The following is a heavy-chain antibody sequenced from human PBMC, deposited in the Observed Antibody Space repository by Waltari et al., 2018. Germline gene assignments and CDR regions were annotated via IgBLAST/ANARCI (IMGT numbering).Heavy chain of an antibody. Sequence: EVQLVESGGGLVQPGGSLRRACGASGLTLRRFWMSWVRQAPGKGVEWVASIKEDGGEKYYVDSLKGRIIISRDNAKNSLYLQMNSLRVEDTAVYYCARDRGYFDYWGLGTLVTVSS. V-gene: IGHV3-7*01. CDR2: IKEDGGEK. CDR1: GLTLRRFW. D-gene: IGHD3-10*01. J-gene: IGHJ4*02. CDR3: ARDRGYFDY.